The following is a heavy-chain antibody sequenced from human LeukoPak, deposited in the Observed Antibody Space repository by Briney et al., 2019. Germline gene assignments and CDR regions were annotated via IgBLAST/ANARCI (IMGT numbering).Heavy chain of an antibody. V-gene: IGHV1-18*01. CDR3: ARESPDIQLWLVRMHYYYYGMDV. CDR2: ISAYNGNT. Sequence: GASVKVSCKASGYPFTSYGISWVRQAPGQGLEWMGWISAYNGNTNYAQKLQGRVTMTTDTSTSTAYMELRSLRSDDTAVYYCARESPDIQLWLVRMHYYYYGMDVWGQGTTVTVSS. J-gene: IGHJ6*02. CDR1: GYPFTSYG. D-gene: IGHD5-18*01.